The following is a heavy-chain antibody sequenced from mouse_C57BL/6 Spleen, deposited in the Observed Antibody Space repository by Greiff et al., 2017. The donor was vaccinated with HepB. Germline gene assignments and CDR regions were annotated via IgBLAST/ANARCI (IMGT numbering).Heavy chain of an antibody. V-gene: IGHV1-81*01. CDR3: ARETTVGY. Sequence: VQLQQSGAELARPGASVKLSCKASGYTFTSYGISWVKQRTGQGLEWIGEIYPRCGNTYYNEKFKGKATLTADKSSSTAYMELRSLTSEDSAVYFCARETTVGYWGQGTTLTVSS. J-gene: IGHJ2*01. CDR2: IYPRCGNT. D-gene: IGHD1-1*01. CDR1: GYTFTSYG.